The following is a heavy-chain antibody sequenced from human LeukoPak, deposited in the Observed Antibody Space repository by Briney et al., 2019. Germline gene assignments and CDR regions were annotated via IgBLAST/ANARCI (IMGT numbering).Heavy chain of an antibody. V-gene: IGHV1-18*01. D-gene: IGHD5-12*01. CDR1: GYTFTSYG. J-gene: IGHJ4*02. CDR2: ISVYNGNT. Sequence: ASVKVSCKASGYTFTSYGISCVRQAPGQGLEWMGWISVYNGNTNYAQKLQGRVTMTTDTSTRTAYMELRSLRFDDTAVYYCARDSGYSGYVLFDYWGQGTLVTVSS. CDR3: ARDSGYSGYVLFDY.